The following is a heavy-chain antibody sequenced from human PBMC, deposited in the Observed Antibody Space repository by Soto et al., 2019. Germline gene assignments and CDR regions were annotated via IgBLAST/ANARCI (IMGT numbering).Heavy chain of an antibody. CDR1: GFSLTTGRMG. Sequence: QVTLKESGPVLVKATETLTLTCTVSGFSLTTGRMGVSWIRQPPGQALEWLAHIFSNDERSYNSALQPRLTISGETSKGQVVLTMTDVGPVDTATYYCARLVADPYDYDYGLDVWGPGTTVTVSS. D-gene: IGHD3-16*01. J-gene: IGHJ6*02. V-gene: IGHV2-26*01. CDR2: IFSNDER. CDR3: ARLVADPYDYDYGLDV.